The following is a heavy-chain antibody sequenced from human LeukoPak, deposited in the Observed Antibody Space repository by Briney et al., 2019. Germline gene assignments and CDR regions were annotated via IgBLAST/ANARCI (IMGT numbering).Heavy chain of an antibody. CDR2: IYYSGST. V-gene: IGHV4-59*01. J-gene: IGHJ6*04. Sequence: SETLSLTCTVSGGSISGYYWSWIRQPPGKGLEWIGYIYYSGSTNYNPSLKSRVTISVDTSKNQFSLKLSSVTAADTAVYYCARDPDYYYGMDVWGKGTTFTVSS. CDR1: GGSISGYY. CDR3: ARDPDYYYGMDV.